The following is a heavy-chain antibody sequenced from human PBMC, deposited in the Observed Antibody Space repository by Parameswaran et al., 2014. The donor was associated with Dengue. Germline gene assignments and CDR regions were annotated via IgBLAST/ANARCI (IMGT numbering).Heavy chain of an antibody. V-gene: IGHV4-59*01. J-gene: IGHJ6*02. CDR2: IYYSGST. D-gene: IGHD5-18*01. Sequence: VRQAPGKGLEWIGYIYYSGSTNYNPSLKSRVTISVDTSKNQFSLKPSSVTVADTAVYYCARVSWSDTAMAEYYYYYGMDVWGQGTTVTVSS. CDR3: ARVSWSDTAMAEYYYYYGMDV.